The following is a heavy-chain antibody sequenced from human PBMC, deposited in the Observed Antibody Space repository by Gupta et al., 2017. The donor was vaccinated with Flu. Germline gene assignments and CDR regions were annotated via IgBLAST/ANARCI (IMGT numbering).Heavy chain of an antibody. V-gene: IGHV3-23*01. J-gene: IGHJ4*02. CDR3: AKKRYYYDRSGFYLNDFDY. CDR1: GFTFGRCA. D-gene: IGHD3-22*01. CDR2: ISTTGVTT. Sequence: EVELLESRGGLVQTGGSLRLSCAAYGFTFGRCALSWVRQAPGTGLEVVSSISTTGVTTYYADAVKGRVTISRDNSENTLYLQMHSLRAEDTAVYYCAKKRYYYDRSGFYLNDFDYWGQGALVTVSS.